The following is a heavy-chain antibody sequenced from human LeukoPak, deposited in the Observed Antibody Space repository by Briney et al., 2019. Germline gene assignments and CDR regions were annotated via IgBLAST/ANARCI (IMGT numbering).Heavy chain of an antibody. V-gene: IGHV3-23*01. J-gene: IGHJ4*02. CDR3: AKVLYRGIAVAGNPFDY. CDR2: INSNGGRT. Sequence: GGSLRLSCAASGFTFGSHDMNWVRQAPGKGLEWVSIINSNGGRTFYADSVKGRFTISRDNSKNTLYLQMNSLRAEDTAVYYCAKVLYRGIAVAGNPFDYWGQGTLVTVSS. CDR1: GFTFGSHD. D-gene: IGHD6-19*01.